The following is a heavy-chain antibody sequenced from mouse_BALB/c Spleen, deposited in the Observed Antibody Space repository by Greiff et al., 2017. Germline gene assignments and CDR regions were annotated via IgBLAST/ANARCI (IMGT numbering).Heavy chain of an antibody. D-gene: IGHD1-1*01. CDR2: ISYDGSN. CDR1: GYSITSGYY. J-gene: IGHJ3*01. CDR3: AREGYYYGSSFAY. Sequence: EVQVVESGPGLVKPSQSLSLTCSVTGYSITSGYYWNWIRQFPGNKLEWMGYISYDGSNNYNPSLKNRISITRDTSKNQFFLKLNSVTTEDTATYYCAREGYYYGSSFAYWGQGTLVTVSA. V-gene: IGHV3-6*02.